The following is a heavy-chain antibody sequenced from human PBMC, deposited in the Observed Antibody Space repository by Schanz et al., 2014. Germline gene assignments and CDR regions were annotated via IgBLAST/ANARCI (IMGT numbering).Heavy chain of an antibody. CDR2: IATSSSTR. Sequence: EVQLVESGGGFVQPGGSLRLSCEASGFDFNSYSMNWVRQVPGKGLEWLSYIATSSSTRHYADSVKGRVTISRDNSKNTLYLQMNSLRAEDTAVYYCAKQIHYDILTVTRNWGQGTLVTVSS. V-gene: IGHV3-48*01. J-gene: IGHJ4*02. D-gene: IGHD3-9*01. CDR3: AKQIHYDILTVTRN. CDR1: GFDFNSYS.